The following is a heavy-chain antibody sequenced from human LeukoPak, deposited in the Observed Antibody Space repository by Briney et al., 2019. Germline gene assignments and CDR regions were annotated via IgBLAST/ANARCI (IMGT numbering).Heavy chain of an antibody. D-gene: IGHD2/OR15-2a*01. J-gene: IGHJ4*02. V-gene: IGHV3-48*03. CDR3: ARALFL. Sequence: GGSLRLSCVAFGFTFTTYEMNWVRQAPGKGLEWVSFVSSSGTTIYYADSVKGRFTMSRDNAKNSLYLQMNSLRAEDTAVYYCARALFLRGQGTLVTVSS. CDR1: GFTFTTYE. CDR2: VSSSGTTI.